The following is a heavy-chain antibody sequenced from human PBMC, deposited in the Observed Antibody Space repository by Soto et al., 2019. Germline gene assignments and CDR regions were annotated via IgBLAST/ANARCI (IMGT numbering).Heavy chain of an antibody. J-gene: IGHJ4*02. CDR2: ISAYNGNT. V-gene: IGHV1-18*04. CDR3: ARDPRSWYYFDY. D-gene: IGHD6-13*01. CDR1: GYTFTSYG. Sequence: VKVSCKASGYTFTSYGISWVRQAPGQGLEWMGWISAYNGNTNYAQKLQGRVTMTTDTSTSTSYMELRSLRSDDTAVYYCARDPRSWYYFDYWGQGTLVTVSS.